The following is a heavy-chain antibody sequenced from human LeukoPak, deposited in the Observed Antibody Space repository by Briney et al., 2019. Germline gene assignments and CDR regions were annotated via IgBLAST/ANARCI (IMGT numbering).Heavy chain of an antibody. CDR3: ARGMMGLRLLAAFDI. J-gene: IGHJ3*02. D-gene: IGHD5-12*01. CDR1: GYTLTELS. CDR2: FDPEDGET. V-gene: IGHV1-24*01. Sequence: ASVKVSCKVSGYTLTELSMHWVRQAPGKGLEWMGGFDPEDGETIYAQKFQGRVTMTEDTSTDTAYMELSSLRSDDTAVYYCARGMMGLRLLAAFDIWGQGTMVTVSS.